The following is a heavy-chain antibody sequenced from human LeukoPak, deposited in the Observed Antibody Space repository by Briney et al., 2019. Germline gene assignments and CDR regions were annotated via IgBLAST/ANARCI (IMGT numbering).Heavy chain of an antibody. Sequence: ASVKVSCEASGYTFTGYYMHWVRQAPGQGLEWMGWINPNSGGTNYAQKFQGRVTMTRDTSISTAYMELSRLRSDDTAVYYCARNIVVVPAARSRFDPWGQGTLVTVSS. CDR1: GYTFTGYY. J-gene: IGHJ5*02. D-gene: IGHD2-2*01. CDR3: ARNIVVVPAARSRFDP. CDR2: INPNSGGT. V-gene: IGHV1-2*02.